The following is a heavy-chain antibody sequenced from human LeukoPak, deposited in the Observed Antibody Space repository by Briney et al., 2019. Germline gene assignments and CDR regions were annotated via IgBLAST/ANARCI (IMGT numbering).Heavy chain of an antibody. Sequence: GGSLRLSCAASGFTFSSYSMNWVRQAPGKGLEWVSVIYNGGSTYYADSVKGRFTISRDNSKNTLYLQMNSLRAEDTAVYYCARAGYYDSSGYYLDYWGQGTLVTVSS. J-gene: IGHJ4*02. CDR1: GFTFSSYS. D-gene: IGHD3-22*01. CDR2: IYNGGST. CDR3: ARAGYYDSSGYYLDY. V-gene: IGHV3-66*02.